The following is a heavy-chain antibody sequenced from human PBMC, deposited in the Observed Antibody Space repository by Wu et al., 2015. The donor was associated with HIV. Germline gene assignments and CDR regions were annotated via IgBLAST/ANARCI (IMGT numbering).Heavy chain of an antibody. J-gene: IGHJ3*02. V-gene: IGHV1-2*02. CDR1: GYTFTGYY. CDR2: INPNSGGT. CDR3: ASDTAYCSGGSCYPDAFDI. Sequence: QVQLVQSGAEVKKPGASVKVSCKASGYTFTGYYMHWVRQAPGQGLEWMGWINPNSGGTNYAQKFQGRVTMTRDTSISTAYMEPSRLRSDDTAVYYCASDTAYCSGGSCYPDAFDIWGQGTMVTVSS. D-gene: IGHD2-15*01.